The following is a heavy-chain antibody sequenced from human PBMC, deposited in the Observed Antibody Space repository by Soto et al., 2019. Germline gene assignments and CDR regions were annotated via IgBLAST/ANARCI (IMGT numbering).Heavy chain of an antibody. J-gene: IGHJ4*02. D-gene: IGHD3-9*01. Sequence: ASVKVSCKASGYTFSGYYMHWVRQAPGQGLEWMAWINPNNGDTNYAQKFQGRVTMARDTSISTAYMELSRLRSDDTAVYYCARQYYDILTGYYKALNYWGQGTLVTVSS. CDR3: ARQYYDILTGYYKALNY. CDR1: GYTFSGYY. V-gene: IGHV1-2*02. CDR2: INPNNGDT.